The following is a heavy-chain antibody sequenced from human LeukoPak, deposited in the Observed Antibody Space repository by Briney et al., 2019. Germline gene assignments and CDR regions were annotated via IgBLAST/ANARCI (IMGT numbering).Heavy chain of an antibody. CDR2: IYYLGST. D-gene: IGHD3-10*01. CDR1: GGSISNYY. CDR3: ARRRGSFGELDY. V-gene: IGHV4-59*08. J-gene: IGHJ4*02. Sequence: SETLSLTCTVSGGSISNYYWSWIRQPPGKGLEWIGYIYYLGSTNYNPSLESRVIISVDTSKNQFSLKLSSVTAADTAVYYCARRRGSFGELDYWGQGTLVTVSP.